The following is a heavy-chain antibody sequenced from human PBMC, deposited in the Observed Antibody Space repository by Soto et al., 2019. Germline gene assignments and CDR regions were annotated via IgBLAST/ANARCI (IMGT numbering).Heavy chain of an antibody. CDR1: GFTYSDYS. CDR3: VRDFMTMTGIN. V-gene: IGHV3-74*01. J-gene: IGHJ4*02. D-gene: IGHD3-9*01. Sequence: EVQLVESGGGLVQPGGSLRLSCAASGFTYSDYSMHWVRQGPGKGLVWVSCISGDGSRTYYADSVKGRFTISRDNARSTLYLQMNSLRGDDTAVYYCVRDFMTMTGINWGQGTLVAVSS. CDR2: ISGDGSRT.